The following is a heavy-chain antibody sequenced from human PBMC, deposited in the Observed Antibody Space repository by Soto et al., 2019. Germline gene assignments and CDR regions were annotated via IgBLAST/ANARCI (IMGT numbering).Heavy chain of an antibody. CDR1: GDTFTGYY. Sequence: ASVKVSCKASGDTFTGYYMHWVRQAPGQGLEWMGGINPNSGGTNYAQKFQGRVTMIRDTSISTAYMELSRLRSDDTAVYYCASRGGGYCSSTSCSNTGHYYYYGMDVWGQGTTVPVSS. CDR3: ASRGGGYCSSTSCSNTGHYYYYGMDV. J-gene: IGHJ6*02. CDR2: INPNSGGT. D-gene: IGHD2-2*01. V-gene: IGHV1-2*02.